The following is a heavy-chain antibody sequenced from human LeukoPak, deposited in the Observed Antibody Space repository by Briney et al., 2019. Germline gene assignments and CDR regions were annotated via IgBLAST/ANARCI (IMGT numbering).Heavy chain of an antibody. V-gene: IGHV3-7*01. CDR1: GFTFSDYW. Sequence: GGSLRLSCAASGFTFSDYWMSWVRQAPGKGLEWVANIKEDGSEKYYVDSVKGRFTISRDNAKNSLYLQMNSLRAEDTAVYYCARVRNSRDAFDIWGQGTMATASS. CDR3: ARVRNSRDAFDI. D-gene: IGHD4-11*01. J-gene: IGHJ3*02. CDR2: IKEDGSEK.